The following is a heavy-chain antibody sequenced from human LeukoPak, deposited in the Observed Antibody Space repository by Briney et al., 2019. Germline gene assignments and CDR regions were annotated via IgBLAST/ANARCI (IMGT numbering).Heavy chain of an antibody. D-gene: IGHD2-2*02. J-gene: IGHJ5*02. CDR3: ARYCSTTNCYKRGFDP. Sequence: SETLSLTCTFSGGSNSSGGYYWSWLRQHPGTDLEWIGYIYYSGSTYSNPSFKSRVTISVDTSKNQFSLNLSSVTAADTAVYYCARYCSTTNCYKRGFDPWGQGTLVTVSS. V-gene: IGHV4-31*03. CDR1: GGSNSSGGYY. CDR2: IYYSGST.